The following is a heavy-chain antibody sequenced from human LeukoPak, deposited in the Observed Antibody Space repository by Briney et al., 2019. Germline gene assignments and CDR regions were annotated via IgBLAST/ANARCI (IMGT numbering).Heavy chain of an antibody. V-gene: IGHV1-46*01. Sequence: ASVTVSCTASGYTFTGYYMHWVRQAPGQGLEWMGIINPSGGSTSYAQKFQGRVTMTRDTSTSTVYMELSSLRSEDTAVYYCARQGATTLSFDYWGQGTLVTVSS. CDR3: ARQGATTLSFDY. D-gene: IGHD1-26*01. CDR1: GYTFTGYY. J-gene: IGHJ4*02. CDR2: INPSGGST.